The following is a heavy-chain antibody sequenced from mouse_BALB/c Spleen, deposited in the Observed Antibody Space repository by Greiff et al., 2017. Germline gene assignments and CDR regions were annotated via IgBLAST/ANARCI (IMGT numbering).Heavy chain of an antibody. CDR2: ISSGSSTI. CDR3: ARSSGNYYFDY. V-gene: IGHV5-17*02. CDR1: GFTFSSFG. J-gene: IGHJ2*01. D-gene: IGHD2-1*01. Sequence: EVQLVESGGGLVQPGGSRKLSCAASGFTFSSFGMHRVRQAPEKGLEWVAYISSGSSTIYYADTVKGRFTISRDNPKNTLFLQMTSLRSEDTAMYYCARSSGNYYFDYWGQGTTLTVSS.